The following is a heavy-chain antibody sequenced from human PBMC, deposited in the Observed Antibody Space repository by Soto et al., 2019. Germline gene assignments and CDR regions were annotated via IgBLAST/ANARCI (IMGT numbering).Heavy chain of an antibody. J-gene: IGHJ4*02. D-gene: IGHD1-1*01. CDR2: IYYSGST. Sequence: PSETLSLTCTVSGGSISSYYWSWIRQPPGKGLEWIGYIYYSGSTNYNPSLKSRVTISVDTSKNQFSLKLSSVTAADTAVYYCARLGGLTEFSGPWYKLEQWGRGILVTVSS. CDR3: ARLGGLTEFSGPWYKLEQ. V-gene: IGHV4-59*01. CDR1: GGSISSYY.